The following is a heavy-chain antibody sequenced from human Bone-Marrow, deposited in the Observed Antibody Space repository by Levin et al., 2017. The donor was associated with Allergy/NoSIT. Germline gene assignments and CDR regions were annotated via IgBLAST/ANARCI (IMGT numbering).Heavy chain of an antibody. V-gene: IGHV1-46*01. D-gene: IGHD2-21*02. CDR2: LNPSGGGT. Sequence: ASVKVSCRTSGYTFTSFYVHWVRQVPGQGLEWVGVLNPSGGGTTYAENFEGRVSMTRDTSTSTVYMELSGLRSEDTAVYYCARAYIVMLTTISPGPDYWGQGTLVTVSS. CDR3: ARAYIVMLTTISPGPDY. J-gene: IGHJ4*02. CDR1: GYTFTSFY.